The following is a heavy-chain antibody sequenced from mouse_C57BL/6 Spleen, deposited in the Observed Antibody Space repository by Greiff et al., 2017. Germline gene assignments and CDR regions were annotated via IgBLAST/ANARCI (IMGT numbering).Heavy chain of an antibody. V-gene: IGHV5-9-1*02. CDR1: GFTFSSYA. Sequence: EVKLEESGEGLVKPGGSLKLSCAASGFTFSSYAMSWVRQTPEKRLEWVAYISSGGDYINYADTVKGRFTISRDNARNTLYLQMSSLRSEYTAMYYCTKILAHWYFDVWGTGTTLTGSS. CDR3: TKILAHWYFDV. J-gene: IGHJ1*03. D-gene: IGHD1-3*01. CDR2: ISSGGDYI.